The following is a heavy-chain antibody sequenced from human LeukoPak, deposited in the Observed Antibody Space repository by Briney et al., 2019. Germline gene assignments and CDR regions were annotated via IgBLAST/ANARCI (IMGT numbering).Heavy chain of an antibody. J-gene: IGHJ4*02. CDR2: ISSSSSTI. V-gene: IGHV3-48*04. CDR3: ARDNGVTFGGVIVIGYFDY. D-gene: IGHD3-16*02. Sequence: GGSLRLSCAASGFTFSSYSMNWVRQAPGKGLEWVSYISSSSSTIYYADSVKGRFTISRDNAKNSLYLQMNSLRAEDTAVYYCARDNGVTFGGVIVIGYFDYWGQGTLVTVSS. CDR1: GFTFSSYS.